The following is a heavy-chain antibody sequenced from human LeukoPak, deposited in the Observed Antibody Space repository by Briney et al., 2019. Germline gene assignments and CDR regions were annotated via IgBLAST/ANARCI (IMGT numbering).Heavy chain of an antibody. D-gene: IGHD1-26*01. CDR3: ARHSIVTREFDY. CDR2: ISSSGSTI. V-gene: IGHV3-48*03. CDR1: GFTFSSYE. Sequence: GGSLRLSCVVSGFTFSSYEMNWVRQAPGKGLEWVSYISSSGSTIYYADSVKGGFTISRDNAKNSLYLQMNSLRAEDTAVYYCARHSIVTREFDYWGQGTLVTVSS. J-gene: IGHJ4*02.